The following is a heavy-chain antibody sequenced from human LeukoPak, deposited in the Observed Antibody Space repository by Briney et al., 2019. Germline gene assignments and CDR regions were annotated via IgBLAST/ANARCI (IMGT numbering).Heavy chain of an antibody. CDR3: TGDQEGSDY. V-gene: IGHV3-53*01. CDR2: IYSDGRT. Sequence: GGSLRLSCAASGFTVSSNYMSRVRQAPGKGLEWVSVIYSDGRTYYADSVKGRFTISRDNSKNTLYLETNSLRAEDTAVYYCTGDQEGSDYWGQGTLVTVSS. J-gene: IGHJ4*02. CDR1: GFTVSSNY.